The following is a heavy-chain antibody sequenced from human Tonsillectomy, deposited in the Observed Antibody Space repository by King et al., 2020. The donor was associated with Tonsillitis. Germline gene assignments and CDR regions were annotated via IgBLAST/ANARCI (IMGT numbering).Heavy chain of an antibody. J-gene: IGHJ4*02. D-gene: IGHD5-18*01. Sequence: VQLVESGGGVVQPGRSLRLSCAASGFTFSSYGMHWVRQAPGKGLEWVAVISYDGSNKYYADSVKGRFTISRDNSKNTLFLQMNSLRAEDTAVYYCAKDLLGYSYGPIDYWGQGTLVTVSS. CDR2: ISYDGSNK. V-gene: IGHV3-30*18. CDR1: GFTFSSYG. CDR3: AKDLLGYSYGPIDY.